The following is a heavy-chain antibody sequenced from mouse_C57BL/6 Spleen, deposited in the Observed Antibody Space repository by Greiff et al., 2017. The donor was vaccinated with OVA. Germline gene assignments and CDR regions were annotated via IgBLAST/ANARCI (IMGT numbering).Heavy chain of an antibody. V-gene: IGHV5-16*01. CDR3: ARDGGGMDD. CDR1: GFTFSDYY. J-gene: IGHJ4*01. Sequence: EVKVVESEGGLVQPGSSMKLSCTASGFTFSDYYMAWVRQVPEKGLEWVANINYDGSSTYYLDSLKSRFIISRDNAKNILYLQMSSLKSEDTATYYCARDGGGMDDWGQGTSVTVSS. CDR2: INYDGSST.